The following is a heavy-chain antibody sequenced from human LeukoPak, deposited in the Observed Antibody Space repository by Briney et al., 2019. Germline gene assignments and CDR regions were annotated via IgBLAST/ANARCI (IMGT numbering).Heavy chain of an antibody. Sequence: ASVKVSCKASGYMLTSYDMNWVRQATGQGPEYMGWMNPASGNTGYAQKFQGRVTMTWDTSINTAYTELRSLRYEDTAVYYCARPTNRPSRYYGMDVWGQGTTVTVSS. CDR2: MNPASGNT. CDR3: ARPTNRPSRYYGMDV. J-gene: IGHJ6*02. V-gene: IGHV1-8*01. D-gene: IGHD2-8*01. CDR1: GYMLTSYD.